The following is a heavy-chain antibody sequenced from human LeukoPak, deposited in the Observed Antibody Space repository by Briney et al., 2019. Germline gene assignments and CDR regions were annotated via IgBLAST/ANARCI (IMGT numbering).Heavy chain of an antibody. V-gene: IGHV3-53*05. CDR1: GFIVNNKY. J-gene: IGHJ5*02. CDR2: IYNDGRT. Sequence: GGSLRLSCAASGFIVNNKYMTWVRQAPGKGLEWVSLIYNDGRTYYADSVKGRCTISRDNSKNTLYLQMNSLRSEDTAVYYCARDNSVRDEAWWFNPWGQGTLVTVSS. CDR3: ARDNSVRDEAWWFNP. D-gene: IGHD5-24*01.